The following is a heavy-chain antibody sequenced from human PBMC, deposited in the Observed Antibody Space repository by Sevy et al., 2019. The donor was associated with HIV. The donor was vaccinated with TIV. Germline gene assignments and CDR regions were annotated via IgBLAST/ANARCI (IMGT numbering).Heavy chain of an antibody. V-gene: IGHV4-59*12. J-gene: IGHJ3*02. D-gene: IGHD2-2*01. CDR3: ARASYCSSTSCFVYDFDI. CDR2: VYYSGST. Sequence: SETLSLTSIVSNGSISSYYWSWIRQPPGKGLEWIGNVYYSGSTNYNPSLKSRVTISVDTSKNQFSLRLSSVTAADTAVYYCARASYCSSTSCFVYDFDIWGQGTMVTVSS. CDR1: NGSISSYY.